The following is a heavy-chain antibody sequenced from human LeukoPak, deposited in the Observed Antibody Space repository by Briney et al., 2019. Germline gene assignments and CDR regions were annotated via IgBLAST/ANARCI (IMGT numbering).Heavy chain of an antibody. CDR1: GFTFSSYA. CDR3: AKVLTGYCGSTSCPFDS. D-gene: IGHD2-2*01. J-gene: IGHJ4*02. Sequence: GGSLRLSCAASGFTFSSYAMSWVRQAPGKGLEWVSAISGSGGSTYYADSVKGRFTISRDNSKDTLFLQMSSLRAEDTAVYYCAKVLTGYCGSTSCPFDSWGQETLVTVSS. V-gene: IGHV3-23*01. CDR2: ISGSGGST.